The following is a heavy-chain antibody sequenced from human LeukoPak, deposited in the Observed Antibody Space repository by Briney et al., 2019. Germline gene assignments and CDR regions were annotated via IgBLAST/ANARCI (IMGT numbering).Heavy chain of an antibody. CDR3: ARLGPPWGIAAAGTPYYYMDV. D-gene: IGHD6-13*01. V-gene: IGHV4-59*01. J-gene: IGHJ6*03. CDR1: GGFISSYY. CDR2: IYYSGST. Sequence: PSETLSLTCTVSGGFISSYYWSWIRQPPGKGLEWIGYIYYSGSTNYNPSLKSRVTISVDTSKNQFSLKLSSVTAADTAVNYCARLGPPWGIAAAGTPYYYMDVWGKGTTVTVSS.